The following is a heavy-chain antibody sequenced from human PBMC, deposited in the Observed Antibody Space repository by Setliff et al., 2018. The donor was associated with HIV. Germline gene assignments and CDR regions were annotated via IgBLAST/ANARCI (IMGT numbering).Heavy chain of an antibody. Sequence: ASVKVSCKASGYIFSNYGITWVRQAPGQGLEWMGWISGYNGNTNYAQKLQGRVTMTTDTSTSTAYMELRSLRSDDTAVYFSARSGRVNSAAGLGDYWGQGTLVTVSS. CDR3: ARSGRVNSAAGLGDY. D-gene: IGHD6-13*01. CDR2: ISGYNGNT. CDR1: GYIFSNYG. V-gene: IGHV1-18*01. J-gene: IGHJ4*02.